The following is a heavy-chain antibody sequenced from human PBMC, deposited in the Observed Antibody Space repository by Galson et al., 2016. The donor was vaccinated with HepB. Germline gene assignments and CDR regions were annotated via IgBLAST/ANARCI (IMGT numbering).Heavy chain of an antibody. CDR3: AREIVVIPAAMSYGMDV. CDR2: VIPIFGAP. J-gene: IGHJ6*02. Sequence: SVKVSCKASGGTFSNSGISWVRQAPGQGLEWMGGVIPIFGAPKYAQNFQGRVTISADESKSTAYMELNTLRSEDTAIYYCAREIVVIPAAMSYGMDVWGPGTTVTVAS. V-gene: IGHV1-69*13. CDR1: GGTFSNSG. D-gene: IGHD2-2*01.